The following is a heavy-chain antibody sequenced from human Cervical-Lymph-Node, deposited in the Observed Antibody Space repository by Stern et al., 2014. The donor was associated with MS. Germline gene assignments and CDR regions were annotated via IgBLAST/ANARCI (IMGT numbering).Heavy chain of an antibody. D-gene: IGHD1-14*01. Sequence: EVQLEESGAELIRPGESLKISCKGSGFKFSIYWIAWVRQMPGKGLEWMGVIYPGDSETRYSPSFQGQFTMSADKSTSTAYLQWSSLNASDTAMYFCARQTTAWASDVWGQGTLVTVSS. J-gene: IGHJ4*02. V-gene: IGHV5-51*01. CDR2: IYPGDSET. CDR3: ARQTTAWASDV. CDR1: GFKFSIYW.